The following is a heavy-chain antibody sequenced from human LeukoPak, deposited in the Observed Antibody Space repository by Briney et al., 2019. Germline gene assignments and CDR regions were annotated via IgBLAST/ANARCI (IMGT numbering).Heavy chain of an antibody. D-gene: IGHD4-17*01. Sequence: GASVKVSCKASRGTFSSYAISWVRQAPGQGLEWMGGIIPIFGTANYAQKFQGRVTITADESTSTVYMELSSLRSEDTAVYYCARGGAYGAEGIDYWAREPWSPSPQ. CDR2: IIPIFGTA. CDR3: ARGGAYGAEGIDY. J-gene: IGHJ4*02. CDR1: RGTFSSYA. V-gene: IGHV1-69*13.